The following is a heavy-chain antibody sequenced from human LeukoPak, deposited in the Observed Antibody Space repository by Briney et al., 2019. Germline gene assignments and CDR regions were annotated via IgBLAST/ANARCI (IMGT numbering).Heavy chain of an antibody. CDR3: ARVSGVVVVPAAYGY. V-gene: IGHV3-30-3*01. Sequence: PGRSLRLSCAASGFTFSSYAMHWVRQAPGKGLEWVAVISYDGSNKYYADSVKGRFTISRDNSKNTLYLQMNSLRAEDTAMYYCARVSGVVVVPAAYGYWGQGTLVTVSS. CDR2: ISYDGSNK. CDR1: GFTFSSYA. J-gene: IGHJ4*02. D-gene: IGHD2-2*01.